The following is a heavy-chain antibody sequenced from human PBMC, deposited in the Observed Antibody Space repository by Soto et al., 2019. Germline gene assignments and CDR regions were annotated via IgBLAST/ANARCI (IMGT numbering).Heavy chain of an antibody. Sequence: EVQLLESGGGLVQPGGSLRLSCAASGFIFSNYAMSWVRQAPGKGLEWVSTISSNGGDTYYADSVKGRFTISRDNSKNTVYLQMNSLRAEDTAVYYCAKDQGQGLSAMDVWGQGTTVTVSS. CDR2: ISSNGGDT. CDR1: GFIFSNYA. V-gene: IGHV3-23*01. CDR3: AKDQGQGLSAMDV. J-gene: IGHJ6*02.